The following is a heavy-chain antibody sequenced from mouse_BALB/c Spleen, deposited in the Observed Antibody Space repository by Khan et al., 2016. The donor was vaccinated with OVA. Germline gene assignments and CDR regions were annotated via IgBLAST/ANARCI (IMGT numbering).Heavy chain of an antibody. CDR3: AKLLWSHYYAMDY. D-gene: IGHD1-1*02. CDR1: GFSLTDYG. V-gene: IGHV2-6-5*01. CDR2: IWGGGTT. J-gene: IGHJ4*01. Sequence: QVQLKESGPGLVAPSQSLSITCTVSGFSLTDYGVGWIRQPPGKGLEWLGVIWGGGTTHYNSAPKSRLSIRQDKSKSQAFLKMNSLQTDDTAMYYCAKLLWSHYYAMDYWGQGTSVTVSS.